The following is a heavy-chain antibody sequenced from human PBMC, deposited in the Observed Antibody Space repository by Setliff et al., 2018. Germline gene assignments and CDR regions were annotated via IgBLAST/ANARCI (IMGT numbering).Heavy chain of an antibody. CDR1: GYTFTSYD. V-gene: IGHV1-8*02. J-gene: IGHJ6*02. D-gene: IGHD6-13*01. Sequence: ASVKVSCKASGYTFTSYDINWMRQASGQGLEWMGWMNPNSGNTGSTQKFQGRVTMTRNTSTSTAYMELRSLRSDDTAVYYCARVGSSSWLHPDVYYYYGMDVWGQGTTVTVSS. CDR2: MNPNSGNT. CDR3: ARVGSSSWLHPDVYYYYGMDV.